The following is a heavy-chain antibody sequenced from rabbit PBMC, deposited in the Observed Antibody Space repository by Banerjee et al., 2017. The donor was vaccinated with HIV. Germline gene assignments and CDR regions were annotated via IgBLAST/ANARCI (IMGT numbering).Heavy chain of an antibody. CDR2: IDTGISGST. Sequence: QQQLEVSGGGLVQPGGALTHTCKASGTDFSSFYIRWVRQAPGKGPEWIGCIDTGISGSTYYASWAKGRFTISRSTSLNTVTLQLNSLTAADTATYFCARAAYPYGGYGDLWGPGTLVTVS. J-gene: IGHJ4*01. CDR3: ARAAYPYGGYGDL. CDR1: GTDFSSFY. D-gene: IGHD2-1*01. V-gene: IGHV1S47*01.